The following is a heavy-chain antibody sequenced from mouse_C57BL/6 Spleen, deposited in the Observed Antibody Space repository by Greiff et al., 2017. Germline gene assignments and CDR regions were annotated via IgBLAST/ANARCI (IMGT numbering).Heavy chain of an antibody. CDR2: IDPSDSYT. J-gene: IGHJ4*01. Sequence: QVRLQQPGAELVMPGASVKLSCKASGYTFTSYWMHWVKQRPGQGLEWIGEIDPSDSYTNYNQKFKGKSTLTVDKSSSTAYMQLSSLTSEDSAVYYCAREYINFYAMGYWGQGTSVTASS. CDR3: AREYINFYAMGY. V-gene: IGHV1-69*01. D-gene: IGHD2-5*01. CDR1: GYTFTSYW.